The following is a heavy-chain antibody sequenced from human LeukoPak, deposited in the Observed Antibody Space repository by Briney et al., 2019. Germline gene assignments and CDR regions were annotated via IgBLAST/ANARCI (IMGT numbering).Heavy chain of an antibody. V-gene: IGHV1-18*01. Sequence: GASVKVSCKASGYTFTSYGISRVRQAPGQGLEWMGWISAYNGNTNYAQKLQGRVTMTTDTSTSTAYMELRSLRSDDTAVYYCASSRAAWLLFDYWGQGTLVTVSS. D-gene: IGHD3-3*01. CDR3: ASSRAAWLLFDY. CDR1: GYTFTSYG. CDR2: ISAYNGNT. J-gene: IGHJ4*02.